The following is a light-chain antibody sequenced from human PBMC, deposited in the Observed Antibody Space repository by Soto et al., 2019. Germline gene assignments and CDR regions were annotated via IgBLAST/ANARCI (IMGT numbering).Light chain of an antibody. CDR2: GAS. J-gene: IGKJ1*01. CDR1: QSVSSN. Sequence: EIMMTQSPATLSVSQGERATLSCRASQSVSSNLAWYQQKPGQAPRPLIYGASTRATGIPARFSGSGSGTEFTLTISSLQSEDFAVYYCQQYNNWPRTFGQGTKVDIK. V-gene: IGKV3-15*01. CDR3: QQYNNWPRT.